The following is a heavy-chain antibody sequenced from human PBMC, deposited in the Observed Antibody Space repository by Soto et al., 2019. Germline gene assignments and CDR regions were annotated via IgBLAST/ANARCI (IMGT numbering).Heavy chain of an antibody. Sequence: SQTLSLTCAISGDSVSSNSAAWNWIRQSPSRGLEWLGRTYYRSKWYNDYAVSVKSRITINPDTSKNQFSLQLNSVTPEDTAAYYFAREPRITFGEVMFRQYNWFDPWGKGTLVPVSS. CDR2: TYYRSKWYN. V-gene: IGHV6-1*01. J-gene: IGHJ5*02. CDR1: GDSVSSNSAA. D-gene: IGHD3-16*01. CDR3: AREPRITFGEVMFRQYNWFDP.